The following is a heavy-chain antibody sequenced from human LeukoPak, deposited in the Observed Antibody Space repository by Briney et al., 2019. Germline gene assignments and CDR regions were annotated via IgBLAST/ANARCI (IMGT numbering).Heavy chain of an antibody. D-gene: IGHD6-13*01. V-gene: IGHV3-30*18. J-gene: IGHJ3*02. CDR2: ISYDGSNK. Sequence: GGSLRLSCAASGFIFTNYGMHWVRQAPGKGLEWVAVISYDGSNKYYADSVKGRFTISRDNSKNTLYLQMNSLRAEDTAVYYCAKDFIAAAGTRIVEAFDIWGQGTMVTVSS. CDR1: GFIFTNYG. CDR3: AKDFIAAAGTRIVEAFDI.